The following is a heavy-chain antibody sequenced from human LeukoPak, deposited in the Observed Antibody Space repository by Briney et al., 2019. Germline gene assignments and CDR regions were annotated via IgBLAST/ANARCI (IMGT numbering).Heavy chain of an antibody. D-gene: IGHD2-2*02. CDR2: IKQDGSEK. CDR3: AREVYCSSTSCYTGYFQH. J-gene: IGHJ1*01. V-gene: IGHV3-7*01. Sequence: QPGGSLRLSCAASGFTFSSYWMSWVRQAPGKGREWVANIKQDGSEKYYVDSVKGRFTISRDNAKNSLYLQMNSLRAEDTAVYYCAREVYCSSTSCYTGYFQHWGQGTLVTVSS. CDR1: GFTFSSYW.